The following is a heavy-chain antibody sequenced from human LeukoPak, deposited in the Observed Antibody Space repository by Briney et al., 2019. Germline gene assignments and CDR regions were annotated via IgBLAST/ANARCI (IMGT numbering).Heavy chain of an antibody. CDR3: ARASGSYADY. CDR2: IYYSGST. Sequence: ASETLSLTCTVSGGSISSSSYYWGWIRQPPGKGLEWIGSIYYSGSTYYNPSLKSRVTISVDTSKNQFSLKLSSVTAADTAVNYCARASGSYADYWGQGTLVTVSS. V-gene: IGHV4-39*01. D-gene: IGHD1-26*01. J-gene: IGHJ4*02. CDR1: GGSISSSSYY.